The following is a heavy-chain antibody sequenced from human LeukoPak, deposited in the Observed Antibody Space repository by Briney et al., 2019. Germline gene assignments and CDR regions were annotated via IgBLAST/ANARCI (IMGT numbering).Heavy chain of an antibody. CDR2: INHSGSA. V-gene: IGHV4-34*01. CDR1: VEPFGNYF. J-gene: IGHJ4*02. Sequence: PETLSLTCAVYVEPFGNYFWSWIRQSPGKGLEWIGEINHSGSANYNSSLTSRVTISVDTSKNQFSLNLSSVTAADTAIYYCARGLGQYDYWGQGTLVTVSS. CDR3: ARGLGQYDY. D-gene: IGHD5-24*01.